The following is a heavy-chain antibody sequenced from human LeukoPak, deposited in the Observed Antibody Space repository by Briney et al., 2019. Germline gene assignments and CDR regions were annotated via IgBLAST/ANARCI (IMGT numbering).Heavy chain of an antibody. CDR2: ISGSGGST. CDR1: GFTVSSNY. J-gene: IGHJ3*02. Sequence: GGSLRLPCAASGFTVSSNYMSWVRQAPGKGLEWVSAISGSGGSTYYADSVKGRFTISRDNSKNTLYLQMNSLRAEDTAVYYCAKDQGYIVLADAFDIWGQGTMVTVSS. D-gene: IGHD6-13*01. CDR3: AKDQGYIVLADAFDI. V-gene: IGHV3-23*01.